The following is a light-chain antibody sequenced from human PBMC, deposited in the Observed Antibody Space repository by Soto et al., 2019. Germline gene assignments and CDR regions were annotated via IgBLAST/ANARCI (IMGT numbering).Light chain of an antibody. CDR2: GAS. CDR1: QSVSSTF. CDR3: QQFDSSVT. Sequence: EIVLTQSPGSLSLSPGERATLSCRASQSVSSTFFAWYQQRPGQAPRLLMYGASSRATGIPERFSGSGSGTDFTVTISRLEPEDFAVYYCQQFDSSVTFGQGTKVEIK. V-gene: IGKV3-20*01. J-gene: IGKJ1*01.